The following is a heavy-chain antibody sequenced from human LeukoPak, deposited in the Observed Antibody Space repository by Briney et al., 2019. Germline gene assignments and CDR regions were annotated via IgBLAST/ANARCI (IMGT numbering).Heavy chain of an antibody. CDR3: AREGVGGAYAMDV. Sequence: ASVTVSCRPSGYTFAAYYIHWVRQAPGQGVEWMGWVNPNGGGTNYAQKFKDRLTITRDTSISTAYMELSSLESDDTAVYFCAREGVGGAYAMDVWGQGTTVTVSS. CDR1: GYTFAAYY. V-gene: IGHV1-2*02. D-gene: IGHD2-21*01. CDR2: VNPNGGGT. J-gene: IGHJ6*02.